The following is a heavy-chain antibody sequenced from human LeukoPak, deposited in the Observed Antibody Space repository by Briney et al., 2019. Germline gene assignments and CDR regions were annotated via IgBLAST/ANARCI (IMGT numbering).Heavy chain of an antibody. V-gene: IGHV5-51*01. Sequence: GESLKISCKGSGYTFSNYWIGWVRQMPGKGLEWMGIIYPGDSDTRYSPSFQGQVTISVDKSISTAYLQWSSLKASDTAIYYCARKGGLSTSSDCYYNFYMDVWGQGTSVTVSS. CDR3: ARKGGLSTSSDCYYNFYMDV. D-gene: IGHD6-6*01. CDR2: IYPGDSDT. J-gene: IGHJ6*03. CDR1: GYTFSNYW.